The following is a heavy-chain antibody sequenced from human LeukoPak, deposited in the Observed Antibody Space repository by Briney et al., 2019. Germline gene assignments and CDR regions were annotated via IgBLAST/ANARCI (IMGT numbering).Heavy chain of an antibody. Sequence: SQTLSLTCAISGDSVSSNSVTWNWIRQSPSRGLEWLGRTYYRSAWYNDYAVSVRGRIAVNPDASKNQFSLHLNSVTPEDTAVYYCARRLTQYDCFDPWGQGILVTVSS. CDR2: TYYRSAWYN. J-gene: IGHJ5*02. CDR1: GDSVSSNSVT. V-gene: IGHV6-1*01. CDR3: ARRLTQYDCFDP. D-gene: IGHD2-2*01.